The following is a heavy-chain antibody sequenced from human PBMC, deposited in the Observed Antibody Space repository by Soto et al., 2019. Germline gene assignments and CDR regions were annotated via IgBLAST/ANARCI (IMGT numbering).Heavy chain of an antibody. CDR3: AKDFLVYDILTGLPDY. J-gene: IGHJ4*02. CDR1: GFTFDDYA. Sequence: GGSLRLSCAASGFTFDDYAMHWVRQAPGKGLEWVSGISWNSGSIGYADSVKGRFTISRDNAKNSLYLQMNSLRAEDTALYYCAKDFLVYDILTGLPDYWGQGTLVTVSS. CDR2: ISWNSGSI. V-gene: IGHV3-9*01. D-gene: IGHD3-9*01.